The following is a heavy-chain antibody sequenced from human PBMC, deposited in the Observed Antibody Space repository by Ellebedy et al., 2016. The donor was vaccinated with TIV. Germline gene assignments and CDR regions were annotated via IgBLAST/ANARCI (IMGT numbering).Heavy chain of an antibody. V-gene: IGHV1-18*01. J-gene: IGHJ6*02. D-gene: IGHD6-19*01. CDR1: GYTFTSYG. Sequence: ASVKVSXXASGYTFTSYGISWVRQAPGQGLEWMGWISAYNGNTNYAQKLQGRVTMTTDTSTSTAYMELRSLRSDDTAVYYCARERHSGWSEHYGMDVWGQGTTVTVSS. CDR3: ARERHSGWSEHYGMDV. CDR2: ISAYNGNT.